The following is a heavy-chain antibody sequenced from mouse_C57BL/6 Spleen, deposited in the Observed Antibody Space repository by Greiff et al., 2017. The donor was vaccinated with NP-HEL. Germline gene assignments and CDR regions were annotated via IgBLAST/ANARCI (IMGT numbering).Heavy chain of an antibody. CDR1: GYTFTSYG. CDR3: AREGGHSSGYDY. D-gene: IGHD3-2*02. Sequence: VQLQQSGAELARPGASVKLSCKASGYTFTSYGISWVKQRTGQGLEWIGEIYPRSGNTYYNEKFKGKATLTVDKSSSTAYMELRSLTSEDSAVYFCAREGGHSSGYDYWGQGTTLTVSS. V-gene: IGHV1-81*01. J-gene: IGHJ2*01. CDR2: IYPRSGNT.